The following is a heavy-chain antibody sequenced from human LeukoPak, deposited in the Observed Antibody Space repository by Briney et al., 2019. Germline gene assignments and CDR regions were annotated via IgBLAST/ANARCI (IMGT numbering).Heavy chain of an antibody. CDR3: ARVYSSGWTCDY. V-gene: IGHV4-39*07. J-gene: IGHJ4*02. Sequence: SETLSLTCTVSGGSISSSSYYWGWIRQPPGKRLERIGSIYYSGSTYYNPSLKSRVTISVDTSKNQFSLKLSSVTAADTAVYYCARVYSSGWTCDYWGQGTLVTVSS. CDR1: GGSISSSSYY. CDR2: IYYSGST. D-gene: IGHD6-19*01.